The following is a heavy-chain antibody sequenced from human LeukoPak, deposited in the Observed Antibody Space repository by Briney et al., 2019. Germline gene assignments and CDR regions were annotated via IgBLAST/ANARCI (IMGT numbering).Heavy chain of an antibody. CDR2: IKQDGSEK. Sequence: GGSLRLSCAASGFAFSSYWMSWVRQAPGKGLEWVANIKQDGSEKYYVDSVKGRFTISRDNAKNSLYLQMNSLRAEDTAVYYCARDAASGSSSTWGQGTLVTVSS. D-gene: IGHD1-26*01. CDR3: ARDAASGSSST. CDR1: GFAFSSYW. V-gene: IGHV3-7*01. J-gene: IGHJ5*02.